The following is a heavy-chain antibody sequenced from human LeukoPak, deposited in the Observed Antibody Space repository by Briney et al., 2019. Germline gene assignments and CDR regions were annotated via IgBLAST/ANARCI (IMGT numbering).Heavy chain of an antibody. J-gene: IGHJ5*02. CDR3: AKAVTGPNSPFDL. V-gene: IGHV3-23*01. D-gene: IGHD6-19*01. CDR2: IAASGSGT. CDR1: GFTFSTYA. Sequence: GGSLRLSCAASGFTFSTYAMSWVLQAPGKGLEWVSTIAASGSGTYYAGSVKGRFTVSRDNSRNTLSLQMNSLSADDTALYYCAKAVTGPNSPFDLWGQGTLVTVSS.